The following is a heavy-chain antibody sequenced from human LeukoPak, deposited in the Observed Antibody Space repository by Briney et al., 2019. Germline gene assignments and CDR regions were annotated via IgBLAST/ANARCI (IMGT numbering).Heavy chain of an antibody. V-gene: IGHV1-8*01. CDR3: ARVKRFPTVWFDP. Sequence: ASVKVSCKASGYTFSDYDINWVRQAAGQGLEWMGWMHPITGSTGYAQKFRGRIIMTRDTSITTAFMELTSLTSDDTAIYYCARVKRFPTVWFDPWGQGTLVSVSS. J-gene: IGHJ5*02. CDR1: GYTFSDYD. CDR2: MHPITGST. D-gene: IGHD3-10*01.